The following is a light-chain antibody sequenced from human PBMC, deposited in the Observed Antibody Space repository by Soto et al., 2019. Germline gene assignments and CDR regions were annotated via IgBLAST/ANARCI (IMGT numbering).Light chain of an antibody. CDR2: GAS. CDR3: QQYGVSPRT. CDR1: QSISSSD. V-gene: IGKV3-20*01. Sequence: IVLTQSPGTLSLSPGESATLSCRASQSISSSDLAWYQQRPGQAPRLLIYGASSRATGIPDRFSGSGSGTDFSLTISRLEPEDFAVYYCQQYGVSPRTFGQGTKVDIK. J-gene: IGKJ1*01.